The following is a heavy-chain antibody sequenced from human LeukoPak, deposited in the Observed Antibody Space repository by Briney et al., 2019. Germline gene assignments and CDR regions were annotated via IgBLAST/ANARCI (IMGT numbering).Heavy chain of an antibody. CDR1: GFTFSSYA. CDR2: ISNSVGGT. CDR3: ARTREQWQVLDY. Sequence: GGSLRLSCAASGFTFSSYAMSWVRQAPGKGLEWVSAISNSVGGTYYADSMKGRFTVSRDNSRNILYLQMNSLRDEDTAVYYCARTREQWQVLDYWGQGTLVSVPS. V-gene: IGHV3-23*01. D-gene: IGHD6-19*01. J-gene: IGHJ4*02.